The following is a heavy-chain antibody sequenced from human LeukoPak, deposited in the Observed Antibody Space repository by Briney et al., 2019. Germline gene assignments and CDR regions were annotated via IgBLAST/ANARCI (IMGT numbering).Heavy chain of an antibody. D-gene: IGHD2-2*02. Sequence: GGSLRLSCAASGFTFSSYWMSWVRQAPGKGLEWVANIKQDGSEKYYVDSVKGRFTISRDNAKNSLYLQMNSLRAEDTAVYYCARAGYCSSTSCYTANENYYYYYYMDVWGKGTTVTVSS. V-gene: IGHV3-7*01. J-gene: IGHJ6*03. CDR1: GFTFSSYW. CDR2: IKQDGSEK. CDR3: ARAGYCSSTSCYTANENYYYYYYMDV.